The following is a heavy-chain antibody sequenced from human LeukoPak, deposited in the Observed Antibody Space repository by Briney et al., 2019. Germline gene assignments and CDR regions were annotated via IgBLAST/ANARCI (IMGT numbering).Heavy chain of an antibody. Sequence: GGSLRLSWASSGFTFSSYAMGWVRHAPGKGLEWVSAISVGGGTTYSADSVKGRFTISRDNTKNTPYLQMNSLRAEDTAVYYCAKDRERPLYWGQGTLVTVSS. V-gene: IGHV3-23*01. J-gene: IGHJ4*02. D-gene: IGHD1-26*01. CDR1: GFTFSSYA. CDR3: AKDRERPLY. CDR2: ISVGGGTT.